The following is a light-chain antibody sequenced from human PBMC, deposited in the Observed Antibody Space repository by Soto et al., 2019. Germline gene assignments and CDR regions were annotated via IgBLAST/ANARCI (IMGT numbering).Light chain of an antibody. Sequence: DIQMTQSPSTLSASIGDRVSITCRASQSISKWLAWHQQKPGKAPKLLIYDASTLQSGVPPRFSGSGSGTEFTLTISSLQSEDFAVYYCHQYDDGPYTFGQGTKVDIK. V-gene: IGKV1-5*01. CDR1: QSISKW. J-gene: IGKJ2*01. CDR3: HQYDDGPYT. CDR2: DAS.